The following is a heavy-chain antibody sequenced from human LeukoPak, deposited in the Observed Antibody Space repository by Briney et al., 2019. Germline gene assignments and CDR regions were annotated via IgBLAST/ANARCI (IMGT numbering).Heavy chain of an antibody. J-gene: IGHJ4*02. CDR2: ITDSSGYT. D-gene: IGHD6-13*01. V-gene: IGHV3-11*05. CDR3: ARVGAATGGIYFDY. Sequence: PGGSLRLSCAASGFTFNDYSMSWIRQAPGKGLEWLSYITDSSGYTNYGDSVKGRFTISRDNAKISLYLQMNSLRAEDTAVYFCARVGAATGGIYFDYWGQGTLVTVSS. CDR1: GFTFNDYS.